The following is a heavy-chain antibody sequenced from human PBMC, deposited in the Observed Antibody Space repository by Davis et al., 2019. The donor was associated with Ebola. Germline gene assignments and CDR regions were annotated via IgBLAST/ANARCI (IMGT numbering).Heavy chain of an antibody. CDR2: ISYDGSNK. J-gene: IGHJ4*02. CDR1: GFTFSSYA. Sequence: PGGSLRLSCAASGFTFSSYAMHWVRQAPGKGLEWVAVISYDGSNKYYADSVKGRFTISRDNSKNTLYLQMNSLRAEDTAVYYCARGRGFREFNFDYWGQGTPVTVSS. V-gene: IGHV3-30-3*01. CDR3: ARGRGFREFNFDY. D-gene: IGHD3-10*01.